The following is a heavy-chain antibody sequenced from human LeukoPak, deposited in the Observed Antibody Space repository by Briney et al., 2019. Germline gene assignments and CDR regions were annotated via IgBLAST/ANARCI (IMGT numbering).Heavy chain of an antibody. D-gene: IGHD3-16*01. Sequence: GESLKISCEASGYSFVTYWIGWVRQMPGKGPEWLGSTNPGDSDTRYSPSFQGHVTISADKSITTAYLQWSSLGASDTAMYYCARGGLRPAYHFDYWGPGTLVIVSS. CDR1: GYSFVTYW. V-gene: IGHV5-51*01. J-gene: IGHJ4*02. CDR3: ARGGLRPAYHFDY. CDR2: TNPGDSDT.